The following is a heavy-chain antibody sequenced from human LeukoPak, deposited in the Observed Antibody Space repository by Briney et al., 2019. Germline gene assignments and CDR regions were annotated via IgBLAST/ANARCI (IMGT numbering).Heavy chain of an antibody. D-gene: IGHD1-14*01. V-gene: IGHV4-4*07. CDR2: IYTSGST. CDR1: GGSISSYY. J-gene: IGHJ6*03. Sequence: SETLSLTCTVSGGSISSYYWSWIRQPAGKGLEWIGRIYTSGSTNYNPSLKSRVTISVDTSLNQFSLKLTSVTAADTAVYYCASPGNHYHYMDVWGKGTTVTVSS. CDR3: ASPGNHYHYMDV.